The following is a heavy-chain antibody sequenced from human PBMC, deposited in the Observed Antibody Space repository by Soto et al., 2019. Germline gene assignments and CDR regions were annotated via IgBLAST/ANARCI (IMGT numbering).Heavy chain of an antibody. CDR3: ARLLGYSFGHQEFFDY. Sequence: PGESLKISCTGSGYNFNTFWIAWVRQMPGKGLEWMGIIYPGDFDTRYSQSFQGRFTVSVDKSINTAYLQWNNLETSDTAMYYCARLLGYSFGHQEFFDYWGQGTPVTVSS. D-gene: IGHD5-18*01. CDR1: GYNFNTFW. J-gene: IGHJ4*02. CDR2: IYPGDFDT. V-gene: IGHV5-51*01.